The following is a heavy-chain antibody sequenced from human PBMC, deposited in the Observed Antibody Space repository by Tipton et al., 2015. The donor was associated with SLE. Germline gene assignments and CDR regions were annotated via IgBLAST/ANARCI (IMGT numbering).Heavy chain of an antibody. J-gene: IGHJ5*02. CDR2: IKDDGGEE. D-gene: IGHD6-6*01. CDR3: ARGLAASGP. V-gene: IGHV3-7*04. CDR1: GFTFSSYG. Sequence: SLRLSCAASGFTFSSYGMHWVRQAPGKGLEWVANIKDDGGEEHYLDSVKGRFTIYRDNPKNSLHLQMSSLRPEDTAVYYCARGLAASGPWGQGTLVTVS.